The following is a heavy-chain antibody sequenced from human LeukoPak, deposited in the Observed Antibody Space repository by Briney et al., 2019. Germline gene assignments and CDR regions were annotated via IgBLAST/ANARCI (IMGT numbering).Heavy chain of an antibody. J-gene: IGHJ4*02. V-gene: IGHV3-21*01. CDR3: AREIAVEPTFDY. CDR2: ISSSNYI. CDR1: GFTFSSYS. Sequence: PGGSLRLSCAASGFTFSSYSMNWVRQAPGKGLEWVSSISSSNYIYYADSVKGRFTISRDNAKNSLYLQMNSLRAEDTAVYYCAREIAVEPTFDYWGQGTLVTVSS. D-gene: IGHD6-19*01.